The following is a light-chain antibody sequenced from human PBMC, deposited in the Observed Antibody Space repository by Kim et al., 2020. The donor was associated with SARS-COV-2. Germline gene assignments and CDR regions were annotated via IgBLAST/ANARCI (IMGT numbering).Light chain of an antibody. V-gene: IGKV3-15*01. CDR3: QQYNDWALIT. CDR2: GAS. J-gene: IGKJ4*01. Sequence: IVMTQSPGTLSVSPGDGVTLSCRASESVGNNLAWYQQRPGRAPRLLIYGASTRATEISPRFSGSGSGTEFTLTIRSLQSDDLAVYYCQQYNDWALITFGGGTKVEIK. CDR1: ESVGNN.